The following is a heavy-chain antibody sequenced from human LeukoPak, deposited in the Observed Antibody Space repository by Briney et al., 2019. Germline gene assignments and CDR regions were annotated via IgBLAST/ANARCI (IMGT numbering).Heavy chain of an antibody. CDR2: IYTSGST. Sequence: SETLSLTCTVSGGSISSGGYYWSWIRQPAGKGLEWIGRIYTSGSTNYNPSLKSRVTISVDTSKNQFSLKLSSVTAADTAVYYCAREIDSSSHWLDPWGQGTLVTVSS. D-gene: IGHD6-6*01. CDR3: AREIDSSSHWLDP. CDR1: GGSISSGGYY. J-gene: IGHJ5*02. V-gene: IGHV4-61*02.